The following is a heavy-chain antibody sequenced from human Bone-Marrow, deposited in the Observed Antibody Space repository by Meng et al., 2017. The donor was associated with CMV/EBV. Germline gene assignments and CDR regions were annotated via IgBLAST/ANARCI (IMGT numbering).Heavy chain of an antibody. CDR3: ARNRDCDGTSCYNYFRH. CDR2: ITPHNGDT. Sequence: ASVKVSCKASGYTFTNYYINWVRQAPGRGLEWMGWITPHNGDTHFAQMFQGRVTMTGDTSVSTVYMELNRLRSDDTAVYYCARNRDCDGTSCYNYFRHWGQGTLVTVSS. D-gene: IGHD2-2*02. CDR1: GYTFTNYY. J-gene: IGHJ1*01. V-gene: IGHV1-2*02.